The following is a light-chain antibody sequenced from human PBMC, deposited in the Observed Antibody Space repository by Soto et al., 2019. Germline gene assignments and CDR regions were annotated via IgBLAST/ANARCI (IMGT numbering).Light chain of an antibody. CDR3: CPSPGMTTLI. CDR1: TSDICAYNY. V-gene: IGLV2-14*01. J-gene: IGLJ1*01. CDR2: EVT. Sequence: SAPSPPSSASGSTGQSSTITCPGNTSDICAYNYLFWYQQRAGKAPKLIIYEVTHRPSGVSNRFSGYKSGSTASLTISGLWAEVEALYYCCPSPGMTTLIFATWTMVTV.